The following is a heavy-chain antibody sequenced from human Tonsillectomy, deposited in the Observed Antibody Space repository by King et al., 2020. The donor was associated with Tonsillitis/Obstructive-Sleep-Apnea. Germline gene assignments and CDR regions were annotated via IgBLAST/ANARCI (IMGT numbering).Heavy chain of an antibody. V-gene: IGHV3-7*04. Sequence: VQLVESGGGLVQPGGSLILSCAASGFTFSSYWMSWVRQDPGKGLEWVANIKQDGSEKYYVDSVKGRLTISRDNAKNSLYLQMNSLRAEDTAVYYCARGVSGYCSSTSCSSYYYYYYMDVWGKGTTVTVSS. CDR3: ARGVSGYCSSTSCSSYYYYYYMDV. CDR1: GFTFSSYW. J-gene: IGHJ6*03. D-gene: IGHD2-2*01. CDR2: IKQDGSEK.